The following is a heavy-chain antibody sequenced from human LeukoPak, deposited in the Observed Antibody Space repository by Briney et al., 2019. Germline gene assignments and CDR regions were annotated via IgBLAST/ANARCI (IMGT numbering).Heavy chain of an antibody. V-gene: IGHV3-21*01. CDR1: GFTLTSYT. Sequence: GGSLRLSCAASGFTLTSYTMNWVRQAPGKGLEWVSSISTSSSYIYYADSVKGRFTISRDNAKNSLYLQMNSLRAEDTAVYYCARGKWFGELGFDYWGQGTLVTVSS. D-gene: IGHD3-10*01. CDR3: ARGKWFGELGFDY. J-gene: IGHJ4*02. CDR2: ISTSSSYI.